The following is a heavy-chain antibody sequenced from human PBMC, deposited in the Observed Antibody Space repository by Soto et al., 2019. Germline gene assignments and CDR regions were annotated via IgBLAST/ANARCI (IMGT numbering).Heavy chain of an antibody. J-gene: IGHJ4*02. V-gene: IGHV3-23*01. Sequence: EVQLLESGGGLVQPGGSLRLSCAASGFTFSSYAMSWVRQAPGKGLEWVSTVSNSGGSTYYADSVKGRFTISRDKSKNTLYLQMSGLRAEDTAVYYCAKGGGWLRHDYWGQGTLVTVSS. CDR2: VSNSGGST. CDR1: GFTFSSYA. D-gene: IGHD5-12*01. CDR3: AKGGGWLRHDY.